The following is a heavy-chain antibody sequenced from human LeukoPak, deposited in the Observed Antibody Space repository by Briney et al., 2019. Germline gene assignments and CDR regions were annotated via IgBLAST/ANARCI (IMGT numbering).Heavy chain of an antibody. CDR1: GYIFTNYD. Sequence: ASVKVSCKASGYIFTNYDINWVRQATGQGLEWMGWMNPNSGNTGFAQKFQGRVTMTRNTSKSTAYMELSSLTSEDWAVYYCARARGYSYGYSDYWGQGTLVTVPS. CDR2: MNPNSGNT. V-gene: IGHV1-8*01. D-gene: IGHD5-18*01. CDR3: ARARGYSYGYSDY. J-gene: IGHJ4*02.